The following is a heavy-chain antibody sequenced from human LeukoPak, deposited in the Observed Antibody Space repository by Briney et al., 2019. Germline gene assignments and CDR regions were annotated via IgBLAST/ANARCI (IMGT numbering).Heavy chain of an antibody. CDR1: GFTFSTYG. V-gene: IGHV3-30*18. CDR3: AKKGATTGDFDY. J-gene: IGHJ4*02. CDR2: ILYDGSNR. D-gene: IGHD1-26*01. Sequence: GGSLRLSCAVSGFTFSTYGMHWVRQAPGKGLEWVAVILYDGSNRQYADSVKGRFTISRDNSKNTLYLQMNSLRAEDTAVYYCAKKGATTGDFDYWGQGTLVTVSS.